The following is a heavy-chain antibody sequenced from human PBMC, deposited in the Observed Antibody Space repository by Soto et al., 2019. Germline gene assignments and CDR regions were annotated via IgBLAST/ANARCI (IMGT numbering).Heavy chain of an antibody. V-gene: IGHV1-69*06. CDR1: GGTFSSYA. CDR3: ANSRSIKTKLYSLDY. Sequence: ASVKVSCKASGGTFSSYAISWVRQAPGQGLEWMGGIIPIFGTANYAQKFQGRVTITADTSATIVYMELSSLRSEDTAVYYCANSRSIKTKLYSLDYWGQGTLVPVSS. D-gene: IGHD3-22*01. J-gene: IGHJ4*02. CDR2: IIPIFGTA.